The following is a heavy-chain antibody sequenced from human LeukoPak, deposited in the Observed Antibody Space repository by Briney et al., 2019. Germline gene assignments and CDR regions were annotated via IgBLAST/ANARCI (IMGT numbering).Heavy chain of an antibody. V-gene: IGHV3-30*18. J-gene: IGHJ6*02. D-gene: IGHD5-18*01. CDR1: GFTFSSCG. CDR3: AKDFSLQLWSYYYYYYGMDV. CDR2: ISYDGSNK. Sequence: PGGSLRLSCAASGFTFSSCGMHWVRQAPGKGLEWVAVISYDGSNKYYADSVKGRFTISRDNSKNTLYLQMNSLRAEDTAVYYCAKDFSLQLWSYYYYYYGMDVWGQGTTVTVSS.